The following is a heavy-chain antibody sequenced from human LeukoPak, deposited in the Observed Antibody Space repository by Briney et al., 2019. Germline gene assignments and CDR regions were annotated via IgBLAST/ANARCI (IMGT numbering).Heavy chain of an antibody. D-gene: IGHD4-11*01. Sequence: PSETLSLTGTVSGGSITSHYWNWIRQTPGKGLEWIGYIYYSGTIKYNPSLKSRVTISLDTSKNQFSLKLASVTTADTAVYYCATGEDYKSSRFDPWGQGTLVTVSS. CDR1: GGSITSHY. J-gene: IGHJ5*02. V-gene: IGHV4-59*11. CDR3: ATGEDYKSSRFDP. CDR2: IYYSGTI.